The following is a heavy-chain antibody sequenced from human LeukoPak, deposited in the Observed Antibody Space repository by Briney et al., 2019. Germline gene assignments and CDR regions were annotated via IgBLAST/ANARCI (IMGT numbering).Heavy chain of an antibody. CDR1: GFTFSSYA. Sequence: PGRSLRLSCAASGFTFSSYAMHWVRRAPGKGLEWVAVISYDGSNKYYADSVKGRFTISRDNSKNTLYLQMNSLRAEDTAVYYCARNSIYYGMDVWGQGTTVTVSS. CDR2: ISYDGSNK. J-gene: IGHJ6*02. D-gene: IGHD4-23*01. V-gene: IGHV3-30-3*01. CDR3: ARNSIYYGMDV.